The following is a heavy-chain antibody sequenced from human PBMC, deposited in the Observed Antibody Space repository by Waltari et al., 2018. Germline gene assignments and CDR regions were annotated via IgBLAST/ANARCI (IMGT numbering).Heavy chain of an antibody. CDR1: GFTFSSYA. V-gene: IGHV3-23*01. CDR3: AIHPYSSSWYDEGY. CDR2: ISGSGGST. D-gene: IGHD6-13*01. Sequence: VQLLESGGGLVQPGGSLRLSCAASGFTFSSYAMSWVRQAPGKGLEWVSAISGSGGSTCYADAVKGRFTISRDNPKNTLYLQMNSLRAEDTAVYYCAIHPYSSSWYDEGYWGQGTLVTVSS. J-gene: IGHJ4*02.